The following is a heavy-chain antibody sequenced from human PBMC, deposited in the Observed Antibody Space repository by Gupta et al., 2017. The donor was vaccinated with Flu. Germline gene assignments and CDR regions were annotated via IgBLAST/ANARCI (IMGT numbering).Heavy chain of an antibody. CDR3: ANLHVHSGSYPYFDY. CDR2: ISGSGGST. J-gene: IGHJ4*02. Sequence: EVQLLESGGGLVQPGGSLRLPCDASGFTFSSYAMSWARQAPGKGLEWVSAISGSGGSTYYADSVKGRFTISRDNSKNTLYLQMNSLRAEDTAVYYCANLHVHSGSYPYFDYWGQGTLVTVSS. D-gene: IGHD1-26*01. CDR1: GFTFSSYA. V-gene: IGHV3-23*01.